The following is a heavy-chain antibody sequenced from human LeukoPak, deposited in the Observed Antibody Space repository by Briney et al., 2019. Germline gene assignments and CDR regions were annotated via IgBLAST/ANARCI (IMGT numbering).Heavy chain of an antibody. D-gene: IGHD3-22*01. J-gene: IGHJ6*03. CDR1: GRNLSNYA. V-gene: IGHV3-23*01. CDR2: LTVIGGST. CDR3: AKDHYYYDSSGYSGDAYYYYYMDV. Sequence: PWGSLRLSFATSGRNLSNYALSRVRQAPAKGLAWVSALTVIGGSTYYADSVKGRFTISRDNSKNTLYLQMNSLRAEDTAVYYCAKDHYYYDSSGYSGDAYYYYYMDVWGKGTTVTVSS.